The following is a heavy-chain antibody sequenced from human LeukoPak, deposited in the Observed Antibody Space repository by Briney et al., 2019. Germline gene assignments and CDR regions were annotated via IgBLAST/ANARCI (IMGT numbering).Heavy chain of an antibody. J-gene: IGHJ3*02. CDR3: ARTYYYGSSGYFNDAFDI. CDR1: GGSISSYY. V-gene: IGHV4-59*08. Sequence: SETLSLTCTVSGGSISSYYWSWIRQPPGKGLEWIGYIYYSGSTNYNPSLKSRATISVDTSKNQFSLKLSSVTAADTAVYYCARTYYYGSSGYFNDAFDIWGQGTMVTVSS. D-gene: IGHD3-22*01. CDR2: IYYSGST.